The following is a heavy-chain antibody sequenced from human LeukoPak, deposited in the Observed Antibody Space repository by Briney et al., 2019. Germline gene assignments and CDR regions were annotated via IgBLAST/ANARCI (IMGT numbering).Heavy chain of an antibody. D-gene: IGHD6-6*01. CDR1: GFTFSSYA. CDR3: AREAYSSSSGGWFDP. CDR2: ISYDGSNK. J-gene: IGHJ5*02. V-gene: IGHV3-30*04. Sequence: PGGSLRLSCAASGFTFSSYAMHWVRQAPGKGLEWVAVISYDGSNKYYADSVKGRFTISRDNSKNTLYLQMNSLRAEDTAVYYRAREAYSSSSGGWFDPWGQGTLVTVSS.